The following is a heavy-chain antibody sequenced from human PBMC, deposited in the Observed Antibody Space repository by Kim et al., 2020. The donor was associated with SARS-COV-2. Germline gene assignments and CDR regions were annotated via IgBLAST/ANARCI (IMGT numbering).Heavy chain of an antibody. Sequence: KCRFTISRDNAKNTLYLQMNSLRAEDTAVYYCAKDNRYCSGGSCYWFDPWGQGTLVTVSS. J-gene: IGHJ5*02. D-gene: IGHD2-15*01. V-gene: IGHV3-23*01. CDR3: AKDNRYCSGGSCYWFDP.